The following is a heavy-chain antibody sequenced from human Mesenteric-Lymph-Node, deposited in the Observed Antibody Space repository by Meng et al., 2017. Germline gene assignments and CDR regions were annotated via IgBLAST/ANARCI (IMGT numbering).Heavy chain of an antibody. V-gene: IGHV4-59*01. CDR3: ARDLGYSSGPYFDY. D-gene: IGHD6-19*01. CDR2: IYYSGST. J-gene: IGHJ4*02. Sequence: SETLSLTCAVYGGSFSGYYWSWIRQPPGKGLEWIGYIYYSGSTNYNPSLKSRVTISVDTSKNQFSLKLSSVTAADTAVYYCARDLGYSSGPYFDYWGQGTLVTVSS. CDR1: GGSFSGYY.